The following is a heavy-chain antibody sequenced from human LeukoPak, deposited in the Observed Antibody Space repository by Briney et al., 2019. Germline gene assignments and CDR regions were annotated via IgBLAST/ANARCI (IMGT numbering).Heavy chain of an antibody. J-gene: IGHJ6*02. CDR3: ARDRPPRYDYVWGSYRWVWYYYGMGV. V-gene: IGHV1-18*01. Sequence: GASVKVSCKASGYTFTSYGISWVRQAPGQGLEWMGWISAYNGNTNYAQKFQGRVTITRDTSASTAYMELSSLRSGDTAVYYCARDRPPRYDYVWGSYRWVWYYYGMGVWGQGTTVTVSS. CDR2: ISAYNGNT. CDR1: GYTFTSYG. D-gene: IGHD3-16*02.